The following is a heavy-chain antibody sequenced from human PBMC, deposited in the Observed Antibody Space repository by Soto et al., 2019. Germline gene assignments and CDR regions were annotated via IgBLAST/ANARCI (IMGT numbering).Heavy chain of an antibody. CDR1: GGTFSSYA. V-gene: IGHV1-69*06. Sequence: QVQLVQSGAEVKKPGSSVKVSCKASGGTFSSYAISWVRQAPGQGLEWMGGIIPIFGTANYGQKFQGRVTITADKSTSTAYMELSSLRSEDTAVYYCARNGPPYYDFWSGYYTDYYYGMDVWGQGTTVTVSS. J-gene: IGHJ6*02. CDR2: IIPIFGTA. D-gene: IGHD3-3*01. CDR3: ARNGPPYYDFWSGYYTDYYYGMDV.